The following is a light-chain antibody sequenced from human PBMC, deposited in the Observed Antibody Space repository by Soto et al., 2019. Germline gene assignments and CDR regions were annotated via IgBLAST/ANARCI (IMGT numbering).Light chain of an antibody. Sequence: DIVLTQTPLSSPVTLGQPASISCRSSQSLVHSDGNTYLNWLQQRPGQPPRLLIYEVSNRFSGVTDRFSGRGAGTDFTLEISRVEAEDVGGYYCMQTTQFPLTFGGGTKVEIK. V-gene: IGKV2-24*01. CDR2: EVS. J-gene: IGKJ4*01. CDR3: MQTTQFPLT. CDR1: QSLVHSDGNTY.